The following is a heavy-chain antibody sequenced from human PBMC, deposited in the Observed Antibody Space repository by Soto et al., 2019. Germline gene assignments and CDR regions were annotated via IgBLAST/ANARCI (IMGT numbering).Heavy chain of an antibody. V-gene: IGHV1-18*01. Sequence: GASVKVSFKASGYTFTSYGISWVLQAPGQWLEWMGCISAYNGNTNYAQKLQGRVTMTTDTSTSTAYMELRSLRSDDTAVYYCARVTDYGDYSVSRWGQGTLVTVSS. CDR2: ISAYNGNT. J-gene: IGHJ4*02. D-gene: IGHD4-17*01. CDR1: GYTFTSYG. CDR3: ARVTDYGDYSVSR.